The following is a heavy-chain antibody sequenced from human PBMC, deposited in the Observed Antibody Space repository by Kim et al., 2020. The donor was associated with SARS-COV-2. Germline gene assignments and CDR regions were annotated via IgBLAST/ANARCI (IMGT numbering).Heavy chain of an antibody. CDR3: AKVSPALLDYYDSSALDY. CDR1: GFTFGDYA. J-gene: IGHJ4*02. Sequence: GGSLRLSCAASGFTFGDYAMHWVRQAPGKGLEWVSGISWNSGSIGYADSVKGRFTISRDNAKNSLYLQMNSLRAEDTALYYCAKVSPALLDYYDSSALDYWGQGTLVTVSS. V-gene: IGHV3-9*01. D-gene: IGHD3-22*01. CDR2: ISWNSGSI.